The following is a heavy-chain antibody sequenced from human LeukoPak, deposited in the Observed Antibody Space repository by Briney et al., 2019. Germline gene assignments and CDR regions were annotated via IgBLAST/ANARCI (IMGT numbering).Heavy chain of an antibody. CDR3: ARDGVPAATTNWFDP. V-gene: IGHV4-34*01. D-gene: IGHD2-2*01. Sequence: SETLSLTCALYGRPFRGYYWSWIRQPPGKGLEWIGEHNQRGSTNYTPSLKRRVTISVDTYKNEFSLKLSSVTAADTAVYYCARDGVPAATTNWFDPWGQGTLLTVSS. J-gene: IGHJ5*02. CDR2: HNQRGST. CDR1: GRPFRGYY.